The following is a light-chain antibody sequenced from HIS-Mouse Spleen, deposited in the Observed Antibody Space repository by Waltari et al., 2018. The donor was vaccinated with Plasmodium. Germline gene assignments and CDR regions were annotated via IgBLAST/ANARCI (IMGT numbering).Light chain of an antibody. CDR3: CSYAGSSTFVYV. CDR2: AGS. J-gene: IGLJ1*01. CDR1: SRDVGSYNL. V-gene: IGLV2-23*03. Sequence: QSALTQPASVSGSPGQSITISCTGTSRDVGSYNLVSWYQQHPGKAPKLMIYAGSKRPSGVSNRFSGSKSGNTASLTISGLQAEDEADYYCCSYAGSSTFVYVFGTGTKVTVL.